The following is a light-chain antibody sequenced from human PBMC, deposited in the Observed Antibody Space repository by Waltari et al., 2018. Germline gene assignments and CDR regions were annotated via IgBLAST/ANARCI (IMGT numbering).Light chain of an antibody. CDR2: AYS. CDR3: QSYDSALSAV. J-gene: IGLJ3*02. V-gene: IGLV1-40*01. CDR1: SSNIEAGYD. Sequence: QSVLTQPPSVSGAPGQTVIISCGGSSSNIEAGYDVHWYQQLPGAAPKLLIYAYSSRPSGVPDRFYGSKSGSSASLAINGLQPEDEADYYCQSYDSALSAVFGGGTQVTVL.